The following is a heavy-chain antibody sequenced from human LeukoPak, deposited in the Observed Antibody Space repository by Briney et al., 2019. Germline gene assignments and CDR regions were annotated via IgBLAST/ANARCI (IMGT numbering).Heavy chain of an antibody. CDR3: ARRRSGGKGMDV. V-gene: IGHV4-34*01. D-gene: IGHD2-15*01. Sequence: SETLSLTCAVYGGSFSGYYWSWIRQPPGKGLEWIGEINHSGSTNYNPSLKSRVTISVDTSKNQFSLKLSSVTAADTAVFYCARRRSGGKGMDVWGKGTTVTVCS. CDR1: GGSFSGYY. J-gene: IGHJ6*04. CDR2: INHSGST.